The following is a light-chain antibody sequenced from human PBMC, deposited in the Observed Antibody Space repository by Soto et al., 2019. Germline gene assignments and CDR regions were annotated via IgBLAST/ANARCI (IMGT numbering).Light chain of an antibody. Sequence: QSALTQPASVSGSPGHSITISCTGTSSDVGGYNHVSWYQQHPGKAPKLMIYDVSNRPSGVSNRFFGSKSGNTASLTISGLQAEGEADYYCSSYASSSTYVFGTGTKVTVL. CDR1: SSDVGGYNH. V-gene: IGLV2-14*03. CDR2: DVS. J-gene: IGLJ1*01. CDR3: SSYASSSTYV.